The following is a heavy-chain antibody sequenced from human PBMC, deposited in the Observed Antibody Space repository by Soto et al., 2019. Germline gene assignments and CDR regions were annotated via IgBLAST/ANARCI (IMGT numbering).Heavy chain of an antibody. V-gene: IGHV3-53*02. CDR1: GLTVSSNY. D-gene: IGHD3-10*01. CDR2: LYSGGST. CDR3: ARDRPGDEGDGFDI. Sequence: EVQLVETGGGLIQPGGSLRLSCAASGLTVSSNYMNWVRQAPGKGLEWVSVLYSGGSTHYAGSVEGRFIISSNNTKNKPYLQMNSLRVEDTAVYYCARDRPGDEGDGFDIWGHGTMVTVSS. J-gene: IGHJ3*02.